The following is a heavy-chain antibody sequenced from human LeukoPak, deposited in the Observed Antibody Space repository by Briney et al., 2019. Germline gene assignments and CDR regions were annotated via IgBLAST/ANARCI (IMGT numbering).Heavy chain of an antibody. V-gene: IGHV1-8*01. Sequence: GASVKVSCKASGYTFTSYDINWVRQATGQGLEWVGWMNPNSGNTGYAQKFQGRVTMTRTTSISTAYMELSSLRSEDTAVYYCARAYYYGSGSYYSWFDPWGQGTLVTVSS. CDR1: GYTFTSYD. D-gene: IGHD3-10*01. J-gene: IGHJ5*02. CDR3: ARAYYYGSGSYYSWFDP. CDR2: MNPNSGNT.